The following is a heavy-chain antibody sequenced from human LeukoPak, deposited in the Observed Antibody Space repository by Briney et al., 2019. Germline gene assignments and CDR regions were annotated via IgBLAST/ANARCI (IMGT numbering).Heavy chain of an antibody. Sequence: GGSLRLSCAASGFTFSSYAMHWVRQAPGKGLEWVAVISYDGSNKYYADSVKGRFIISRDNSKNTLYLQMNSLRAEDTAVYYCARDPGYCSGGSCYNWFDPWGQGTLVTVSS. D-gene: IGHD2-15*01. J-gene: IGHJ5*02. CDR1: GFTFSSYA. CDR2: ISYDGSNK. CDR3: ARDPGYCSGGSCYNWFDP. V-gene: IGHV3-30*01.